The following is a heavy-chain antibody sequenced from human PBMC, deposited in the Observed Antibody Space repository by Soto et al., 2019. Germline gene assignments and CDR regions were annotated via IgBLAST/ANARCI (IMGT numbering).Heavy chain of an antibody. CDR1: GFSLTTSGVA. J-gene: IGHJ4*02. D-gene: IGHD3-3*01. CDR3: AHRILRTVFGLVTTAAIYFDF. CDR2: IYWDDDK. Sequence: QITLNESGPTVVKPAETLTMTCTFSGFSLTTSGVAVAWIRQSPGKAPEWLALIYWDDDKRYSASLKIRLTITKDTSKKQVVLTMASVDPSHTATYYCAHRILRTVFGLVTTAAIYFDFWGQGAPVVVSS. V-gene: IGHV2-5*02.